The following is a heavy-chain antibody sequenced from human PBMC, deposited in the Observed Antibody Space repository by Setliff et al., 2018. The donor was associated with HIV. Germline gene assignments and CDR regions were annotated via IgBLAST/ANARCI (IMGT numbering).Heavy chain of an antibody. J-gene: IGHJ6*02. D-gene: IGHD2-15*01. CDR1: GFTFSNYA. V-gene: IGHV3-21*01. Sequence: GGSLRLSCAASGFTFSNYAMSWVRQAPGKGLEWVSSISSSSSYIYYADSVKGRFTISRDNAKNSLYLQMNSLRAEDTAVSYCAKDVCSGAYCYAYYYYGMDVWGQGTMVTVSS. CDR2: ISSSSSYI. CDR3: AKDVCSGAYCYAYYYYGMDV.